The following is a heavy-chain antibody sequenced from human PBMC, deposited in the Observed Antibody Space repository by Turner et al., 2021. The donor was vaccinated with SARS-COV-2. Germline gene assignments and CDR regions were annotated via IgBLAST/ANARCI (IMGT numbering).Heavy chain of an antibody. D-gene: IGHD3-16*02. V-gene: IGHV1-8*01. CDR3: ARGMFRFGGVIVRPFDY. CDR2: MNPNSGNT. CDR1: GSTFSNYD. J-gene: IGHJ4*02. Sequence: QVQLVQSGAEVKKPGASVTVSCKASGSTFSNYDINWVRQATGQGLEWMGWMNPNSGNTGYAQKFQGRVTMTRNTSISTAYMELSSLRSEDTAVYYCARGMFRFGGVIVRPFDYWGQGTLVTVSS.